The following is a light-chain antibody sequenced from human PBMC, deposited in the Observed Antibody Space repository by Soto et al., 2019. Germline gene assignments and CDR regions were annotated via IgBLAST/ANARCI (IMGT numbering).Light chain of an antibody. Sequence: QSALTQPRSVSGSPGQSVTISCTGTSSDVGGYNYVSWYQQHPGKAPKLMIYDVSQRPSGVPDRFSGSKSGNTASLTISGLQAEDEADYYRCSCAGIYSYVFGTGTKLTVL. CDR3: CSCAGIYSYV. J-gene: IGLJ1*01. V-gene: IGLV2-11*01. CDR1: SSDVGGYNY. CDR2: DVS.